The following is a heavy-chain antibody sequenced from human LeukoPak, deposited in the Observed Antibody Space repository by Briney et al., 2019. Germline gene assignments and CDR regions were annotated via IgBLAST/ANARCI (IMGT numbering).Heavy chain of an antibody. CDR3: AREGVGIKDLDY. CDR1: GFTFSNYI. D-gene: IGHD1-26*01. Sequence: PGGSLRLSCAASGFTFSNYIMDWVRQAPGKGLEWVSSIEKTGSYVYHVDSVRGRFTISRDNAKNSLCLQMNSLRAEDTAVYYCAREGVGIKDLDYWGQGTLVTVSS. CDR2: IEKTGSYV. V-gene: IGHV3-21*01. J-gene: IGHJ4*02.